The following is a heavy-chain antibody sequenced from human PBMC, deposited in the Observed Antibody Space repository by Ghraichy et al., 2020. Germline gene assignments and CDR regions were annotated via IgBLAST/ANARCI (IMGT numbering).Heavy chain of an antibody. CDR1: GGSFSGYY. CDR2: INHSGST. Sequence: SETLSLTCAVYGGSFSGYYWSWIHQPPGKGLEWIGEINHSGSTNYNPSLKSRVTISVDTSKNQFSLKLSSVTAADTAVYYCARVRRDQRIAAAGNFDYWGQGTLVTVSS. J-gene: IGHJ4*02. D-gene: IGHD6-13*01. CDR3: ARVRRDQRIAAAGNFDY. V-gene: IGHV4-34*01.